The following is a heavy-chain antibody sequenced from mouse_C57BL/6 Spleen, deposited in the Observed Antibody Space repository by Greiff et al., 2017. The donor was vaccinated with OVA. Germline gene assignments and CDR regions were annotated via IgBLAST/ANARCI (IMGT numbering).Heavy chain of an antibody. D-gene: IGHD2-2*01. J-gene: IGHJ4*01. CDR1: GFSLTSYG. CDR2: IWSGGST. V-gene: IGHV2-4*01. CDR3: AKKWMVTTGYAMDY. Sequence: QVQLKESGPGLVQPSQSLSITCTVSGFSLTSYGVHWVRQPPGKGLEWLGVIWSGGSTDYNAAFISRLSISKDNSKSQVFFKMNSLQADDTAIYYCAKKWMVTTGYAMDYWGQGTSVTVSS.